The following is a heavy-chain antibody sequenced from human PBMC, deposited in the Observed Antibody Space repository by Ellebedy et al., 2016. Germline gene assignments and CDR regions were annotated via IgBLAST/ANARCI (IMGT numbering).Heavy chain of an antibody. V-gene: IGHV3-30-3*01. CDR1: GFTFSTYA. CDR3: VRETYYDSHIGNFDY. D-gene: IGHD3-9*01. Sequence: GGSLRLSXAASGFTFSTYAIHWVRQTPGKGLEWVAVVSSDGGTKYYADSVKGRFTISRDNSKSTLYLQMNSLRAEDTAVFYCVRETYYDSHIGNFDYWGQGTLVTVSS. CDR2: VSSDGGTK. J-gene: IGHJ4*02.